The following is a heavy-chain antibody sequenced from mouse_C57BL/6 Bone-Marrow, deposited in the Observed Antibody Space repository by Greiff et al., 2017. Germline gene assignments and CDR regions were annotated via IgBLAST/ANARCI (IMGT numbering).Heavy chain of an antibody. CDR1: GFNIKDDY. Sequence: EVQLQQSGAELVRPGASVKLSCTASGFNIKDDYMHWVKQRPEQGLEWIGWIDPENGDTSYASKFQGKATITADTSSNTAYLQLSSLTSEDTAVYFWTTWYWGFAYCGQGTLVTVSA. CDR3: TTWYWGFAY. J-gene: IGHJ3*01. CDR2: IDPENGDT. D-gene: IGHD1-1*02. V-gene: IGHV14-4*01.